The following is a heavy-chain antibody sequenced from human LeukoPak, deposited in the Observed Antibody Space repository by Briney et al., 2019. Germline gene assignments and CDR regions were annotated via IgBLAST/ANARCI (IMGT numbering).Heavy chain of an antibody. CDR3: AKLRGYYDSSGYFDY. J-gene: IGHJ4*02. V-gene: IGHV3-23*01. CDR2: ISGSGGST. D-gene: IGHD3-22*01. CDR1: GFTVSSNY. Sequence: GGSLRLSCAASGFTVSSNYMSWVRQAPGKGLEWVSAISGSGGSTYYADSVKGRFTISRDNSKNTLYLQMNSLRAEDTAVYYCAKLRGYYDSSGYFDYWGQGTLVTVSS.